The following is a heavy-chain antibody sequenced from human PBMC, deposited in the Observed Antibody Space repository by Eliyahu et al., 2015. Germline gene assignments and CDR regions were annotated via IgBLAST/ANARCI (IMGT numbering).Heavy chain of an antibody. CDR3: AKGRYDYGDSNYYYYGMDV. CDR2: ISGSGGST. CDR1: GFPFSRYA. V-gene: IGHV3-23*01. D-gene: IGHD4-17*01. J-gene: IGHJ6*02. Sequence: EVQLLESGGGLVQPGGSLRLSCAASGFPFSRYAMXWVRQAPGKGLEWVSAISGSGGSTYYADSVKGRFTISRDNSKNTLYLQMNSLRAEDTAVYYCAKGRYDYGDSNYYYYGMDVWGQGTTVTVSS.